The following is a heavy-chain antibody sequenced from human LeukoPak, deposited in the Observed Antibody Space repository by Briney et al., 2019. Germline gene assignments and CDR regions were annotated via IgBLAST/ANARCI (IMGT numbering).Heavy chain of an antibody. Sequence: ASVKVSCKASGGTFCSYAISWVRQAPGQGLEWMGGIIPIFGTANYAQKFQGRVTITADESTSTTYMELSSLRSEDTAVYYCARVREDSSSWYSGGWFDPWGQGTLVTVSS. D-gene: IGHD6-13*01. CDR1: GGTFCSYA. V-gene: IGHV1-69*13. CDR3: ARVREDSSSWYSGGWFDP. J-gene: IGHJ5*02. CDR2: IIPIFGTA.